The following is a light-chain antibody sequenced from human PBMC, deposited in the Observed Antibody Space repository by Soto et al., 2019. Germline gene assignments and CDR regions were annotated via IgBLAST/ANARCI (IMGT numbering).Light chain of an antibody. V-gene: IGKV2-30*01. Sequence: DVVLTQSPLALPVTLGQPASISCRSSQSLVYSDGNTYLNWFHQRPGQSPRRLIYRVSNRDSGVPDRFNGSGSGTDFTLTISRVEADDVGIYYCMQGTHWPPITFGPGTKVNIK. J-gene: IGKJ3*01. CDR2: RVS. CDR3: MQGTHWPPIT. CDR1: QSLVYSDGNTY.